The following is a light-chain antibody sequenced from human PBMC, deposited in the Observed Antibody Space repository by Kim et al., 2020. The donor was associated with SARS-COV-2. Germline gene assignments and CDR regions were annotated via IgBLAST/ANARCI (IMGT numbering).Light chain of an antibody. J-gene: IGLJ3*02. CDR1: SGVNVGAYR. Sequence: QPVLTQPSSLSASPGASASLTCTLRSGVNVGAYRIYWYQQKPGSPPQFLLRYKSDSDKQQGSGVPGRFSGSKDASANAGILLISGLQSEDEADYYCVIWHNSAWVFGGGTQLTVL. V-gene: IGLV5-45*03. CDR2: YKSDSDK. CDR3: VIWHNSAWV.